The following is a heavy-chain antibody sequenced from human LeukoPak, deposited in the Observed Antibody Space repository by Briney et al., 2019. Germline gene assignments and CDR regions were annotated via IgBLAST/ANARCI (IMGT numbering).Heavy chain of an antibody. J-gene: IGHJ4*02. CDR2: IYTSGST. CDR3: AREDYDSSGYLYYFDY. CDR1: GGSISSGSYY. Sequence: PSETLSLTCTVSGGSISSGSYYWSWIRQPAGKGLEWIGRIYTSGSTNYNPSLKSRVTMSVDTSKNQFSLKLSSVTAADTAVYYCAREDYDSSGYLYYFDYWGQGTLVTVSS. V-gene: IGHV4-61*02. D-gene: IGHD3-22*01.